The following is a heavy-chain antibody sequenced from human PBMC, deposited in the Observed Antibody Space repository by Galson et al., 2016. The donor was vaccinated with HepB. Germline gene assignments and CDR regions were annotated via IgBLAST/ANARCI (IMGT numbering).Heavy chain of an antibody. Sequence: SLRLSCAGSGFTFSSYGLHWVRQAPSKGLEWVAVSWYDGQYKYYADSVKGRFTISRDNVNNSLYLQMNSLRDEDTAVYYCARHSRPELGIEPPGTRWFDPWGQGTLVTVSS. CDR1: GFTFSSYG. CDR2: SWYDGQYK. V-gene: IGHV3-33*01. D-gene: IGHD6-13*01. CDR3: ARHSRPELGIEPPGTRWFDP. J-gene: IGHJ5*02.